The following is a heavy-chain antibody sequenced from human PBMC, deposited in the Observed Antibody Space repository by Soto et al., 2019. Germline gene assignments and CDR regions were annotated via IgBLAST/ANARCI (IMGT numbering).Heavy chain of an antibody. Sequence: QVQLQQWCAGLLKTSETMSLMCAVYGGSFSGYYWGWIRQPPGKGLEWIGEINHSRINNYNPSLTSRVTISVDTAKNQYSPKLSSVTAADTAVYSCARAPRYRCFDPWGQGPLVTVSS. J-gene: IGHJ5*02. CDR1: GGSFSGYY. V-gene: IGHV4-34*01. CDR2: INHSRIN. CDR3: ARAPRYRCFDP. D-gene: IGHD1-26*01.